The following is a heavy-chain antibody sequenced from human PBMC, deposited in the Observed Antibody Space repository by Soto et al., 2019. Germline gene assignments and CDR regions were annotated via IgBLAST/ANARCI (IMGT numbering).Heavy chain of an antibody. D-gene: IGHD5-12*01. J-gene: IGHJ4*02. Sequence: EVQLVESGGGLVKPGGSLRLSCAASGFTFSSYSMNWVRQAPGKGLEWVSSISSSSSYIYYADSVKGRFTISRDNAKNSLYLQMSSLRAEDTAVYYCARDHGLSGYDSGYFDYWGQGTLVTVSS. CDR1: GFTFSSYS. V-gene: IGHV3-21*01. CDR2: ISSSSSYI. CDR3: ARDHGLSGYDSGYFDY.